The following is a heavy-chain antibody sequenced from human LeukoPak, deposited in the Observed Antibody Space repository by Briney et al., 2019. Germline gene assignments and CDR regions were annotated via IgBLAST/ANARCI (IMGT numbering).Heavy chain of an antibody. CDR2: ISSSSSYI. CDR3: ARYPYSSGWYGSYYYYGMDV. V-gene: IGHV3-21*01. D-gene: IGHD6-19*01. Sequence: GGSLRLSCAASGFTFSSYSMNWVRQAPGKGPEWVSSISSSSSYIYYADSVKGRFTISRDNAKNSLYLQMNSLRAEDTAVYYCARYPYSSGWYGSYYYYGMDVWGQGTTVTVSS. J-gene: IGHJ6*02. CDR1: GFTFSSYS.